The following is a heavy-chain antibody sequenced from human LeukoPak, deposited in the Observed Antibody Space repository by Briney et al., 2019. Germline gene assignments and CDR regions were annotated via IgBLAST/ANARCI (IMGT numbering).Heavy chain of an antibody. CDR3: ASREMATISWFDP. CDR1: GGSFSGYY. V-gene: IGHV4-34*01. Sequence: SETLSLTCAVYGGSFSGYYWSWIRQPPGKGLEWIGEINHSGSTNYNPSLKSRVTISVDTSKNQFSLKLSSVTAADTAVYYGASREMATISWFDPWGQGTLVTVSS. CDR2: INHSGST. D-gene: IGHD5-24*01. J-gene: IGHJ5*02.